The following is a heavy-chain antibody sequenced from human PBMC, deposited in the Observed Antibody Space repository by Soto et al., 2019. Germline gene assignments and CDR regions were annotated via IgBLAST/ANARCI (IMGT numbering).Heavy chain of an antibody. CDR3: ARGQSFIYYFDY. CDR2: IWYDGSNK. V-gene: IGHV3-33*01. Sequence: LSLTCAASGFTFSSYGMHWVRQAPGKGLEWVAVIWYDGSNKYYADSVKGRFAISRDNSKNTLYLQMNSLRAEDTTVYYCARGQSFIYYFDYWGQGTLVTVSS. CDR1: GFTFSSYG. D-gene: IGHD3-10*01. J-gene: IGHJ4*02.